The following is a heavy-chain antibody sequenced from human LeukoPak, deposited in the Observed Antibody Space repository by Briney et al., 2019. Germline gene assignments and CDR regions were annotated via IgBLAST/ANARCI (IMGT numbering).Heavy chain of an antibody. CDR1: GFTFDDYA. CDR2: IHSSGGT. V-gene: IGHV3-23*01. D-gene: IGHD4-17*01. J-gene: IGHJ5*02. Sequence: GGSLRLSCAASGFTFDDYAMHWVRQAPGKGLEWVSAIHSSGGTYYADSVKGRFTISRDTSKNTLYLQINSLRVEDTAVYYCIVFGDSNHWGQGTLVTVSS. CDR3: IVFGDSNH.